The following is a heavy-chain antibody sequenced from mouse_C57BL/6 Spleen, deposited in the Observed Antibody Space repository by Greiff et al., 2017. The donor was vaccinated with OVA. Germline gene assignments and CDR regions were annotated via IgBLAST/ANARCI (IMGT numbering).Heavy chain of an antibody. CDR3: ARLDSSGYGFAY. Sequence: VMLVESGPGLVAPSQSLSITCTVSGFSLTSYGVDWVRQSPGKGLEWLGVIWGVGSTNYNSALKSRLSISKDNSKSQVFLKMNSLQTDNTAMYYCARLDSSGYGFAYWGQGTLVTVSA. CDR2: IWGVGST. D-gene: IGHD3-2*02. J-gene: IGHJ3*01. CDR1: GFSLTSYG. V-gene: IGHV2-6*01.